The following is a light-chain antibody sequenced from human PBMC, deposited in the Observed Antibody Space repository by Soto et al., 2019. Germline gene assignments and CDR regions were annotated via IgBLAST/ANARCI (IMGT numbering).Light chain of an antibody. CDR1: NSNIGTYT. CDR3: ASWDDSLSGGV. Sequence: QSVLTQPPSASGTPGQRVIISCSGSNSNIGTYTVNWYQQLPGTAPKLLIYTDYQRPSGVPDRFSGSRSGTSASLAISGLQSEYEADYYCASWDDSLSGGVFGGGTKLAVL. J-gene: IGLJ3*02. V-gene: IGLV1-44*01. CDR2: TDY.